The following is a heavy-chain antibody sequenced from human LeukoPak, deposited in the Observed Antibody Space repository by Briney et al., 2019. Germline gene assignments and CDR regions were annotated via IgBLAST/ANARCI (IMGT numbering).Heavy chain of an antibody. CDR1: GGSISSSNW. D-gene: IGHD3-10*01. V-gene: IGHV4-4*02. J-gene: IGHJ3*02. CDR2: IYHSGST. CDR3: ARDRITMVRGASGAFDI. Sequence: SETLSLTCAVSGGSISSSNWWSWVRQPPGKGLEWIGEIYHSGSTNYNPSLKSRVTISVDKSKNQFSLKLSSVTAADTAVYYCARDRITMVRGASGAFDIWGQGTMVTVSS.